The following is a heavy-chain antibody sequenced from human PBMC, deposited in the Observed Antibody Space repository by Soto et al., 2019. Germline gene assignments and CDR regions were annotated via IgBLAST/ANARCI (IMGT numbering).Heavy chain of an antibody. CDR2: INHSGST. J-gene: IGHJ5*02. Sequence: ETLSLTCAVYGGSFSVYYWSWIRQPPGKGLEWIGEINHSGSTNYNPSLKSRVTISVDTSKNQFSLKLSSVTAADTAVYYCARTGDFWSGYHDNWFDPWGQGTLGTVS. CDR3: ARTGDFWSGYHDNWFDP. CDR1: GGSFSVYY. V-gene: IGHV4-34*01. D-gene: IGHD3-3*01.